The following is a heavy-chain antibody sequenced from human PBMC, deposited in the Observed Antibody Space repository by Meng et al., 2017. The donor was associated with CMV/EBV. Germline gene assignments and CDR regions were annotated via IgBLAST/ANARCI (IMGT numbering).Heavy chain of an antibody. CDR3: VRSMVVAGDWFDP. Sequence: LREAGPGLGEPSETLVPTGTVSGASIITHCWSWIQQPAGKGLEWIGRIYTSGSTNYNPSLKSRVPMSVDTSKNQFSLKLSSVTAADTAVYYCVRSMVVAGDWFDPWGQGTLVTVSS. D-gene: IGHD2-15*01. CDR2: IYTSGST. J-gene: IGHJ5*02. CDR1: GASIITHC. V-gene: IGHV4-4*07.